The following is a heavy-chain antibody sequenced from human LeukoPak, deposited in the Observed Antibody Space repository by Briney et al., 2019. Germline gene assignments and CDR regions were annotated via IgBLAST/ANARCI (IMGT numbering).Heavy chain of an antibody. V-gene: IGHV4-31*03. D-gene: IGHD1-26*01. CDR3: ATADWESFYFDS. Sequence: PSETLSLTCTVSGGSVSRGGHYWNWIRQHPGKGLEWIGFTSYSEGTYYNPSLMSRITISVDRSQNQFSLKMRYVTAAYTAVYFCATADWESFYFDSWGQGALVAASS. CDR1: GGSVSRGGHY. CDR2: TSYSEGT. J-gene: IGHJ4*02.